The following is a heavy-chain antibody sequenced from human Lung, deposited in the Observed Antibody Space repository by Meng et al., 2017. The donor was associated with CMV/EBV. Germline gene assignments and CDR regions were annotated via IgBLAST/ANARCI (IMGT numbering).Heavy chain of an antibody. D-gene: IGHD3-10*01. CDR3: AREPGRGAFEV. Sequence: GESLKISCAVSGINLNTYWMHWVRQVPGKGLVWLSRIYSDGISTRYADSVKGRFTISRDNTNNTLYLQMNGLRAEDTAVYYCAREPGRGAFEVWGQGTKVTVSS. J-gene: IGHJ3*01. CDR2: IYSDGIST. V-gene: IGHV3-74*01. CDR1: GINLNTYW.